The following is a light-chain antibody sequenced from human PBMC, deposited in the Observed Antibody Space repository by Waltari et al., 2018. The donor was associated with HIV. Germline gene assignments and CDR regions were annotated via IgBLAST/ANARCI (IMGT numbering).Light chain of an antibody. CDR1: SSDFGPYNY. J-gene: IGLJ1*01. CDR3: CSYAGSSYV. Sequence: QSALTQPRSVSGSPGQSVPISCTGTSSDFGPYNYLSWYQQHPGKAPKLMIYDVTKRPSVVPDRFSGSKSGNTASLTISGLQAEDEADYYCCSYAGSSYVFGTGTNVTVL. V-gene: IGLV2-11*01. CDR2: DVT.